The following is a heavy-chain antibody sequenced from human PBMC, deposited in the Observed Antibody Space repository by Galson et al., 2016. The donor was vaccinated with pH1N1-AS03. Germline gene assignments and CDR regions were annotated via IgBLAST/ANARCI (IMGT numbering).Heavy chain of an antibody. Sequence: SVMVSCKASAGTFATFAVSWVRQARGQGLEWMGGVIPLSGTTNYAQKFQGRVTITADDSTGTAYMELSSLRSDDTAVYYCARDRYRDTSTDFYESAYWGQGTLVTVSS. CDR3: ARDRYRDTSTDFYESAY. J-gene: IGHJ4*02. CDR1: AGTFATFA. V-gene: IGHV1-69*13. CDR2: VIPLSGTT. D-gene: IGHD2/OR15-2a*01.